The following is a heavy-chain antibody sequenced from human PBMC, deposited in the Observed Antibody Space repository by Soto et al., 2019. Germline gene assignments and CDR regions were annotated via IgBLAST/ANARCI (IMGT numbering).Heavy chain of an antibody. D-gene: IGHD3-10*01. V-gene: IGHV3-23*01. CDR2: ILSDGRTT. CDR3: AKSASNRYYGQFDL. Sequence: EVQLLESGGGLVKSGGSLRLSCAASGFNFNIYAMSWVRQAPGKGLEWVSGILSDGRTTLDADSVKGHFTVSRDNLRNTLYLQMNNLRAADTAVYYCAKSASNRYYGQFDLWGRGTVVTVS. J-gene: IGHJ5*02. CDR1: GFNFNIYA.